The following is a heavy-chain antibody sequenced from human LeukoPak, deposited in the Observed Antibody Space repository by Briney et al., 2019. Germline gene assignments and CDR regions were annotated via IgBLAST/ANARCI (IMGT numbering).Heavy chain of an antibody. CDR2: IWSNGVNR. CDR3: AKERGPFDAFDI. J-gene: IGHJ3*02. CDR1: GFTFSTYG. V-gene: IGHV3-33*06. Sequence: PGGSLRLXCAASGFTFSTYGMHWGRQAPGKGLEWVAVIWSNGVNRFYADSVKGRFTFSRDNSKNTLSLQMNSLRAEDTAVYYCAKERGPFDAFDIWGQGTMVTVSS.